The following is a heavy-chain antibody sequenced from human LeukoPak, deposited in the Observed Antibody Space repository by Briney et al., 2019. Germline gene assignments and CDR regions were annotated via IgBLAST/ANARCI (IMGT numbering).Heavy chain of an antibody. CDR3: AKDISGGSGYSQSLQY. V-gene: IGHV3-33*06. CDR1: GFTFSSYA. J-gene: IGHJ1*01. CDR2: IWYDGSNK. Sequence: PGGSLRLSCAASAASGFTFSSYAMHWVRQAPGKGLEWVAVIWYDGSNKSYGDSVKGRFTISRDNSKNTVYLLMNSLRAEDTAVYYCAKDISGGSGYSQSLQYWGQGTLVTVSS. D-gene: IGHD3-22*01.